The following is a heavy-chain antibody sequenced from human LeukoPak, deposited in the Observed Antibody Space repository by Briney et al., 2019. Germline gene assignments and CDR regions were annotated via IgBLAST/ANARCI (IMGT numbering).Heavy chain of an antibody. CDR2: ISAYNGNT. J-gene: IGHJ1*01. Sequence: ASVKVSCKASGYTFTGYYMHWVRQAPGQGLEWMGWISAYNGNTNYAQKLQGRVTMTTDTSTSTAYMELRSLRSDDTAVYYCAWSSGYFYEYLQHWGQGTLVTVSS. V-gene: IGHV1-18*04. CDR1: GYTFTGYY. D-gene: IGHD3-22*01. CDR3: AWSSGYFYEYLQH.